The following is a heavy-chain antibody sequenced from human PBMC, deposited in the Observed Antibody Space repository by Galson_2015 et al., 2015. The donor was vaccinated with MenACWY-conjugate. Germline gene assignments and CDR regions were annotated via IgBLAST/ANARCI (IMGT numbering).Heavy chain of an antibody. J-gene: IGHJ6*02. CDR1: GYSFATYW. CDR3: ARLGRGITAPLVYYYYYGMDV. D-gene: IGHD6-13*01. Sequence: QSGAEVKKPGESLKISCTGSGYSFATYWIGWVRQMPGKGLEWMGIIYPGDSDTIYSPAFQGQVTISADKSIRTAYLQWSSVKASDTAMYYCARLGRGITAPLVYYYYYGMDVWGQGTTVTVSS. CDR2: IYPGDSDT. V-gene: IGHV5-51*01.